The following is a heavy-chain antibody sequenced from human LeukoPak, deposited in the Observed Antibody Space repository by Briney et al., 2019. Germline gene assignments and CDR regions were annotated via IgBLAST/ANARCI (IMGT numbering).Heavy chain of an antibody. CDR2: ISDYNGNA. Sequence: ASVKVSCKASGYTFTSYGMSWGRQAPGQGREGRGWISDYNGNANYAQKLQGRVTMTTDTSTSTAYMELRSLRSDATAVYYCARHRLHRIYYDSSGFYHDAFDIWGRGTMVTVSS. CDR1: GYTFTSYG. V-gene: IGHV1-18*01. D-gene: IGHD3-22*01. CDR3: ARHRLHRIYYDSSGFYHDAFDI. J-gene: IGHJ3*02.